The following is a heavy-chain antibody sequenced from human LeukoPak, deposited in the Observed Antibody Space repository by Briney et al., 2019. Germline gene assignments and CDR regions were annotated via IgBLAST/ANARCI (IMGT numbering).Heavy chain of an antibody. Sequence: GGSLRLSCAASGFTFSSYDMHWVRQAPGKGLEWVAVISYDGRNKYYADSVKGRFTISRDNSKNTLYLQMNSLRAEDTAVYYCARAYSSGWSKSKFDYWGQGTLVTVSS. CDR1: GFTFSSYD. CDR2: ISYDGRNK. D-gene: IGHD6-19*01. J-gene: IGHJ4*02. CDR3: ARAYSSGWSKSKFDY. V-gene: IGHV3-30*03.